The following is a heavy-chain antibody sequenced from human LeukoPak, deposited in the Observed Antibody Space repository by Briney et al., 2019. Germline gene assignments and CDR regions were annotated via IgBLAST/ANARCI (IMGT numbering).Heavy chain of an antibody. V-gene: IGHV3-64*01. CDR1: GLPLNSYA. D-gene: IGHD2-2*01. J-gene: IGHJ4*02. Sequence: GGSLTLPCSASGLPLNSYAVHWVPQAPGKGLDYVSAISSNGGSTYYANSVKGRFTISRDNSKNTLYLQMGRLRAEDMAVYYCARSSIVVVSFIDYWGQGTLVTVS. CDR3: ARSSIVVVSFIDY. CDR2: ISSNGGST.